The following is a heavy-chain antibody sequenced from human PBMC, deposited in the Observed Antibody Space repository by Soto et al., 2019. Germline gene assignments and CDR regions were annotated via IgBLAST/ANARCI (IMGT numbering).Heavy chain of an antibody. CDR3: AGGIAARPLGY. J-gene: IGHJ4*02. CDR1: GGSISSGGSF. D-gene: IGHD6-6*01. CDR2: IYHSGST. Sequence: QLQLQESGSGLVKPSQTLSLTCAVSGGSISSGGSFWSWIRQPPGKGLEWIGYIYHSGSTYYNPSLRIRVTISVDRSKNQFSLKLSSVTAADTAVYYCAGGIAARPLGYWGQGTLVTVSS. V-gene: IGHV4-30-2*01.